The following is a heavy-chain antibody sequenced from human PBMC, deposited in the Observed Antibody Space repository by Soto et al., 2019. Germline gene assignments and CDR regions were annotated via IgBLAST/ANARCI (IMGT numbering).Heavy chain of an antibody. J-gene: IGHJ5*02. CDR1: GYTFTSYG. V-gene: IGHV1-3*01. CDR3: AKDLTRQLAYWLDP. Sequence: ASVKVSCKTSGYTFTSYGIHWVRQAPGQRLEWMGWINAANGDTKYSPKFQGRVTITRDTSASTAYMELSSLGSEDTAVYYCAKDLTRQLAYWLDPWGQGTQVTVSS. D-gene: IGHD6-6*01. CDR2: INAANGDT.